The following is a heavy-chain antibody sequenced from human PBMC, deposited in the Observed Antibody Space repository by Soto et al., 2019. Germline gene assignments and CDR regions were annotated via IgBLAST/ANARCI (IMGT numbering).Heavy chain of an antibody. CDR2: IKQDGSEK. D-gene: IGHD5-12*01. CDR3: ARDFSGGYSGYESEGMDV. Sequence: EVQLVESGGGLVQPGGSLRLSCAASGFTFSRYWMSWVRQAPGKGLEWVANIKQDGSEKYYVDSVKGRFTISRDNAKNSLYLQMNRLRAEDTAVYYCARDFSGGYSGYESEGMDVWGQGTTVTVSS. CDR1: GFTFSRYW. V-gene: IGHV3-7*05. J-gene: IGHJ6*02.